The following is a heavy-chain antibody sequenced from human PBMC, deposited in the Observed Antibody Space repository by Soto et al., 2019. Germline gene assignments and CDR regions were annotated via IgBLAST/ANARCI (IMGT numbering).Heavy chain of an antibody. Sequence: EVQLVESGGGLVQPGGSLKLSCAASGFIFSDSAMHWVRQASGKGLEWVGRIRSKTYNYATAYAASVEGRFTISRDDSKNTAYLQMNSLKTEDTAVYCTRHLSDYWGQGTLVTVSS. V-gene: IGHV3-73*01. CDR2: IRSKTYNYAT. CDR1: GFIFSDSA. CDR3: TRHLSDY. J-gene: IGHJ4*02.